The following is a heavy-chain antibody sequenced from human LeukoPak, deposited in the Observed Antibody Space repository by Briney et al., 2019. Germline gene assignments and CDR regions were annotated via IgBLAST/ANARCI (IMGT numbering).Heavy chain of an antibody. Sequence: PGGSLRLSCAASGFTFSSYSMTWVRQAPGKGLEWVSYISSSSSTIYYADSVKGRFTISRDSAKNSLYLQMNSLRAEDTAVYYCARPRRYCSGGSCPRGAFDIWGQGTMVTVSS. V-gene: IGHV3-48*01. CDR3: ARPRRYCSGGSCPRGAFDI. CDR2: ISSSSSTI. CDR1: GFTFSSYS. D-gene: IGHD2-15*01. J-gene: IGHJ3*02.